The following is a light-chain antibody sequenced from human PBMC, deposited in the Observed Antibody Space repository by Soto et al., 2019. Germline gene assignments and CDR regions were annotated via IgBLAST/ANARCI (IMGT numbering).Light chain of an antibody. Sequence: QSALTQPASVSGSPGQSITISCTGTSSYVGGYNSVCWHQQHPGKAPKLMIYEVSNRPSGVSDRFSASKSGNTASLTISGLLADDEADYYCSSFTRSNTWVFGGGTKLTVL. J-gene: IGLJ3*02. CDR3: SSFTRSNTWV. CDR1: SSYVGGYNS. CDR2: EVS. V-gene: IGLV2-14*01.